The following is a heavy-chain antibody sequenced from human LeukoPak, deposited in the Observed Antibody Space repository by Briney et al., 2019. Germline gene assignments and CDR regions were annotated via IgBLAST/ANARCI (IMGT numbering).Heavy chain of an antibody. Sequence: GGSLRLSCAASGFTVSSNYMSWVRQAPGKGLEWVSVIYSGGSTYYADSVKGRFTISRDNSKNTLYLQMNSLRAEDTAVYYCAKADNYDFWSGYIYRPGFDYWGQGTLVTVSS. CDR3: AKADNYDFWSGYIYRPGFDY. CDR2: IYSGGST. CDR1: GFTVSSNY. V-gene: IGHV3-53*01. J-gene: IGHJ4*02. D-gene: IGHD3-3*01.